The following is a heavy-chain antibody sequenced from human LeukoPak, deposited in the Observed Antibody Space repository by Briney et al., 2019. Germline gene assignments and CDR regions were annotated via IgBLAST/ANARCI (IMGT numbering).Heavy chain of an antibody. CDR2: IRYDGSNK. V-gene: IGHV3-30*02. D-gene: IGHD3-10*01. Sequence: GGSLRLSWAAAGFTFSSYGMHWVRQAPGKGLEWVAFIRYDGSNKYYADSVKGRFTISRDNSENTLYLQMNSLRAEDTAVYYCAKDVPSGSFPTAADYWGQGTLVTVSS. J-gene: IGHJ4*02. CDR3: AKDVPSGSFPTAADY. CDR1: GFTFSSYG.